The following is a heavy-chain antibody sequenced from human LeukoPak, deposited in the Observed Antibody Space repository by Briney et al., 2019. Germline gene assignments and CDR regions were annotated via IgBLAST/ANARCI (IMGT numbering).Heavy chain of an antibody. V-gene: IGHV1-2*02. CDR2: INPNSGGT. CDR3: ARADYYGSGNKNWFDP. D-gene: IGHD3-10*01. J-gene: IGHJ5*02. CDR1: GYTFTGYY. Sequence: ASVKVSCKASGYTFTGYYMHWVRQAPGQGLEWMGWINPNSGGTNYPQKFQGRVTMTRDTSISTAYMELSRLRSDDTAVYYCARADYYGSGNKNWFDPWGQGTLVTVSS.